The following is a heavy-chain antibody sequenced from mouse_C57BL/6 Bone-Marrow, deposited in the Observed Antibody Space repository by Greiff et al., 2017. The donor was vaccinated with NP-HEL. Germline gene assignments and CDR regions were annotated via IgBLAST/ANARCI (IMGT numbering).Heavy chain of an antibody. CDR3: ARDLYLYFDV. CDR2: IYPRSGNT. V-gene: IGHV1-81*01. J-gene: IGHJ1*03. Sequence: VQLQESGAELARPGASVKLSCKASGYTFTSYGISWVKQRTGQGLEWIGEIYPRSGNTYYNEKFKGKATLTADKSSSTAYMELRSLTSEDSAVYFCARDLYLYFDVWGTGTTVTVSS. CDR1: GYTFTSYG.